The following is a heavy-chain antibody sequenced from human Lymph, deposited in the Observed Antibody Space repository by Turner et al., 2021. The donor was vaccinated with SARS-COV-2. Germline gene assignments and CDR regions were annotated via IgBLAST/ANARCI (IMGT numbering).Heavy chain of an antibody. CDR2: STWNGCTI. CDR3: AKDGYRSTFSDHYYGINV. D-gene: IGHD6-13*01. Sequence: EDNQVESGRGLVQPGRSLRLSSAAAGFTFDDYAMHWVRQAPVKGLEWVSGSTWNGCTIVYADSVKGRFTISRDNAKNSLYLQMNSLRAGDTALYYCAKDGYRSTFSDHYYGINVWGQGTTVTVSS. CDR1: GFTFDDYA. V-gene: IGHV3-9*01. J-gene: IGHJ6*02.